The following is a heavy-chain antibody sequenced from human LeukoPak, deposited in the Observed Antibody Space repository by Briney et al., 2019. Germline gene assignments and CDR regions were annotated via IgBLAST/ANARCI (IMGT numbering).Heavy chain of an antibody. CDR1: NYSISNSLY. V-gene: IGHV4-38-2*02. Sequence: SEPLSLTCSGSNYSISNSLYWGWLRQPPGKGLEWIGSIYRSGSTFYNPSLKSRATISLDTSKNQFSLKLSSVTAADTAVYFCAGGTYGYYMDVWGKGTTVTVSS. CDR3: AGGTYGYYMDV. D-gene: IGHD4-17*01. CDR2: IYRSGST. J-gene: IGHJ6*03.